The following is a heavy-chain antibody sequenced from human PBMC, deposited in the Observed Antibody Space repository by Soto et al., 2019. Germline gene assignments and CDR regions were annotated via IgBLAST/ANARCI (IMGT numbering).Heavy chain of an antibody. CDR1: GFTFSSYA. Sequence: PGGSLRLSCAASGFTFSSYAMHWVRQAPGKGLEYVSSISSNGGSTYYANSVKGRFTISRDNSKNTLYLQMGSLRAEDMAVYYCARXPGYYFDYWGKGTLVTVSS. J-gene: IGHJ4*02. CDR3: ARXPGYYFDY. CDR2: ISSNGGST. V-gene: IGHV3-64*01.